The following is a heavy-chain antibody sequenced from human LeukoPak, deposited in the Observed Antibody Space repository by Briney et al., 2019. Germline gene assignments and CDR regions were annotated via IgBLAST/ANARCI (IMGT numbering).Heavy chain of an antibody. D-gene: IGHD6-6*01. CDR3: ARELVQTNTFDY. Sequence: SETLSLTCTVSGGSISNSSYYWGWIRQPPGKGLEWIGSIYYSGSTYYNPSLKSRVTISVDTSKNQFSLKLSSVTAADTAVYYCARELVQTNTFDYWGQGTLVTVSS. V-gene: IGHV4-39*07. J-gene: IGHJ4*02. CDR1: GGSISNSSYY. CDR2: IYYSGST.